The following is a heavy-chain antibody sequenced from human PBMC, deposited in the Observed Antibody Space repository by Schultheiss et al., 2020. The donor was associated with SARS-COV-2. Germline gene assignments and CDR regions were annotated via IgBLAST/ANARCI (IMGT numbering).Heavy chain of an antibody. CDR3: ARGSQYSSGWYPYNWFDP. D-gene: IGHD6-19*01. Sequence: SQTLSLTCTVSGGSISSYYWSWIRQPPGKGLEWIGYIYYSGSTNYNPSLKSRVTISVDTSKNQFSLKLSSVTAADTAVYYCARGSQYSSGWYPYNWFDPWGQGTLVTVSS. V-gene: IGHV4-59*12. CDR2: IYYSGST. J-gene: IGHJ5*02. CDR1: GGSISSYY.